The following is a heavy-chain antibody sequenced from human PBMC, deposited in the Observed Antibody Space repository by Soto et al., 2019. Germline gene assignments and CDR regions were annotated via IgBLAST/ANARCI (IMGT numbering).Heavy chain of an antibody. CDR2: IYYSGST. D-gene: IGHD4-17*01. V-gene: IGHV4-59*01. CDR1: GGSISSYY. J-gene: IGHJ5*02. Sequence: SETLSLTCTVSGGSISSYYWSWIRQPPGKGLEWIGYIYYSGSTNYNPSLKSRVTISVDTSKNQFSLKLSSVTAAATAVYYCARDRRSDYGDYVVNGFDPWGQGTLVTVSS. CDR3: ARDRRSDYGDYVVNGFDP.